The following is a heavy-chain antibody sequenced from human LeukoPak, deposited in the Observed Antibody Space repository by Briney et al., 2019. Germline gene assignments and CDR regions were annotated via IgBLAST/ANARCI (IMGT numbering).Heavy chain of an antibody. V-gene: IGHV3-23*01. J-gene: IGHJ4*02. CDR1: RLTFSNYA. CDR3: AKDQAMTLYGFDY. D-gene: IGHD2-2*01. CDR2: ISGSGAST. Sequence: GGSLRLSCAASRLTFSNYAMSWVRQAPGKGLEWVSGISGSGASTYYVDSVKGRFTISRDNSKNTLYLQMNSLRAEDTAVYYCAKDQAMTLYGFDYWGQGTLVTVSS.